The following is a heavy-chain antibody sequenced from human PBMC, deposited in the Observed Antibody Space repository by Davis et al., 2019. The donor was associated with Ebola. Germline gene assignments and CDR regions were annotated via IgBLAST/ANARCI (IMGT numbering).Heavy chain of an antibody. J-gene: IGHJ6*02. D-gene: IGHD3-16*01. CDR2: ISSNGGST. V-gene: IGHV3-64D*06. Sequence: GESLKISCSASGFTFSSYAMHWVRQAPGKGLEYVSAISSNGGSTYYADSVKGRFTISRDNSKNTLYLQMSSLRAEDTAVYYCVKDWGQLIPNYYGMDVWGQGTTVTVSS. CDR3: VKDWGQLIPNYYGMDV. CDR1: GFTFSSYA.